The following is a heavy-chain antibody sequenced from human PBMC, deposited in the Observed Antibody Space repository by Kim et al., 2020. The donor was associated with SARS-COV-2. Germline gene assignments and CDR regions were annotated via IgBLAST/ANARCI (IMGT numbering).Heavy chain of an antibody. CDR2: IKSKIDDETT. CDR1: ILNFRNTW. J-gene: IGHJ4*02. V-gene: IGHV3-15*01. CDR3: TTDHSYFGELFG. D-gene: IGHD3-10*01. Sequence: GGSLRLSCAASILNFRNTWMSWVRQAPGKGLEWVGRIKSKIDDETTDYAAPVKGRFTISRDDSKNTLYLQMSSLKTEDTAVYYCTTDHSYFGELFGWGQGTLVTVSS.